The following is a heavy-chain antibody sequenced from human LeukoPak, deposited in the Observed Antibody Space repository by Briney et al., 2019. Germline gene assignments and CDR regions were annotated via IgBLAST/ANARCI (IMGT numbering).Heavy chain of an antibody. CDR1: GFTVSSNY. CDR2: IYSGGST. D-gene: IGHD4-23*01. J-gene: IGHJ5*02. CDR3: ARDYGGNPTSVWFDP. Sequence: PGGSLRLSCAASGFTVSSNYMSWVRQAPGKGLEWVSVIYSGGSTYYADSVKGRFTISRDNSKNTLYLQMNSLRAEDTAVYCCARDYGGNPTSVWFDPWGQGTLVTVSS. V-gene: IGHV3-53*01.